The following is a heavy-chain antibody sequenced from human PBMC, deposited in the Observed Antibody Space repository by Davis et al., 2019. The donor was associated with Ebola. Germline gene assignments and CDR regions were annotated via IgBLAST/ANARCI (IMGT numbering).Heavy chain of an antibody. CDR1: GASIRSSSYY. CDR2: MYYGGST. CDR3: ARLITGFDPDY. D-gene: IGHD1-14*01. V-gene: IGHV4-39*01. Sequence: PSETLSLTCTVSGASIRSSSYYWGWIRQPPGKGLEWLGSMYYGGSTYYNPSLKSRVTISVDTSKNQLSLKMTSLTAADTAVYYCARLITGFDPDYWGQGTLVIVSS. J-gene: IGHJ4*01.